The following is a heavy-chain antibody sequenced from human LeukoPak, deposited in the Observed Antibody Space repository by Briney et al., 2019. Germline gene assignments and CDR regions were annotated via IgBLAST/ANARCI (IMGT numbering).Heavy chain of an antibody. CDR3: ARVGTLSYYYGMDA. Sequence: SETLSLTCTVSGGSVSSGTYYWSWIRQPPGKGLEWIGYIYYSGSTNYNPSLKSRVTISVDTSKNQFSLKVSSVTAADTAVYYCARVGTLSYYYGMDAWGQGTTVTVSS. V-gene: IGHV4-61*01. D-gene: IGHD7-27*01. CDR1: GGSVSSGTYY. CDR2: IYYSGST. J-gene: IGHJ6*02.